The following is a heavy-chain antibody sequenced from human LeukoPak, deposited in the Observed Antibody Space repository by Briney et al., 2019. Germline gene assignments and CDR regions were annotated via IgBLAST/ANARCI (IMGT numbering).Heavy chain of an antibody. CDR1: GFTFSSYE. CDR3: ARATAAASGAFDI. CDR2: ISSSGSTI. D-gene: IGHD6-13*01. J-gene: IGHJ3*02. Sequence: PGGSLRLSCAASGFTFSSYEMNWVRQAPGKGLEWVSYISSSGSTIYYADSVKGRFTISRDNAKNSLYLQMNSLRAEDTAVYYCARATAAASGAFDIWGQETMVTVSS. V-gene: IGHV3-48*03.